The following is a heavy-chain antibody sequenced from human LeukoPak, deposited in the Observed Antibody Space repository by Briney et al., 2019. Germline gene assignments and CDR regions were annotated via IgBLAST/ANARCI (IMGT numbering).Heavy chain of an antibody. V-gene: IGHV3-23*01. CDR1: GFTFSSYD. J-gene: IGHJ4*02. Sequence: PGGSLRLSCAASGFTFSSYDMSWVRQAPGKGLEWVSAISGSGGSTAYADSVKGRFTISRDNSKNTLYLQMTSLRAEDTAVYYCASGRGYSSAAFDYWGQGTLVTVSS. CDR3: ASGRGYSSAAFDY. CDR2: ISGSGGST. D-gene: IGHD6-19*01.